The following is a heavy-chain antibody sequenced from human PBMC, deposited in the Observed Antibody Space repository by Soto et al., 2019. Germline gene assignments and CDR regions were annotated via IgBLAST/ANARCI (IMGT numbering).Heavy chain of an antibody. V-gene: IGHV1-2*02. J-gene: IGHJ3*02. CDR3: ARDRAEDDYVWGSYRSGAFDI. CDR2: INPNSGGT. CDR1: GYTFTGYY. D-gene: IGHD3-16*02. Sequence: ASVKVSCKASGYTFTGYYMHWVRQAPGQGLEWMGWINPNSGGTNYAQKFQGRVTMTRDTSISTAYMELSRLRSDDTAVYYCARDRAEDDYVWGSYRSGAFDIWGQGTMVTV.